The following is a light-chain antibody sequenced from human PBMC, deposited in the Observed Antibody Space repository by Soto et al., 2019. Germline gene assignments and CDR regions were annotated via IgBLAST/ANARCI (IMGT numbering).Light chain of an antibody. CDR3: AAWDDGRSGYA. Sequence: QSVLTQSPSGSGTPGERVTISGFRSSSNIGSNYVHWYQQVSGTSPKLLIYSNYLRPSGVPDRISGSKSGTSASLPISGLRSEDEADYYCAAWDDGRSGYAIGSGTKGTLL. CDR2: SNY. J-gene: IGLJ1*01. CDR1: SSNIGSNY. V-gene: IGLV1-47*02.